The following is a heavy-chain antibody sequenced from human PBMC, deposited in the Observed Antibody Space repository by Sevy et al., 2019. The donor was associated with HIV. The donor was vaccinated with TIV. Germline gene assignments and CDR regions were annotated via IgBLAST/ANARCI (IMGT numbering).Heavy chain of an antibody. CDR3: ATPLPSGWYEVTGGYFDL. Sequence: SETLSLTCTISGGSISSSSYYWGWIRQPPGKGLEWMGSLYSTGATSYNPSLESRVTVSADTSRNRFYLKLDSVSAADTAVYYFATPLPSGWYEVTGGYFDLWGRGTLVTVSS. V-gene: IGHV4-39*01. CDR1: GGSISSSSYY. D-gene: IGHD6-19*01. CDR2: LYSTGAT. J-gene: IGHJ2*01.